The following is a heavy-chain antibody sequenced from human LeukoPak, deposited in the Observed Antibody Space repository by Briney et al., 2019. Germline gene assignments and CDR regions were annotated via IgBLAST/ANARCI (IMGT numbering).Heavy chain of an antibody. CDR3: AREEQEFVRDYYYYMDV. CDR1: GFIFSNFA. CDR2: ISYDGKSK. D-gene: IGHD1/OR15-1a*01. Sequence: GRSLRLSCVGSGFIFSNFAMHWVRQAPGKGLEWVALISYDGKSKYYADSMKGRFIISRDNSKNTLFLQMSGLRVEDTAVYYCAREEQEFVRDYYYYMDVWGKGTTVTVSS. V-gene: IGHV3-30*15. J-gene: IGHJ6*03.